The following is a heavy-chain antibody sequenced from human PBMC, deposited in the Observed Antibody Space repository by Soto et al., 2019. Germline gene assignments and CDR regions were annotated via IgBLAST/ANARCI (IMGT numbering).Heavy chain of an antibody. CDR3: ARSPYDYVWGGYVQSHYYLDY. Sequence: QVQLVQSGAEVKKPGASVKVSCKASGYTFTSYGISWVRQAPGQGLEWMGWISAYNGNTNYAQKLQGRVTMTTDTPTRTAYMDLRSLRSADTAVYYCARSPYDYVWGGYVQSHYYLDYWGQGTLVTVSS. V-gene: IGHV1-18*01. CDR2: ISAYNGNT. J-gene: IGHJ4*02. CDR1: GYTFTSYG. D-gene: IGHD3-16*01.